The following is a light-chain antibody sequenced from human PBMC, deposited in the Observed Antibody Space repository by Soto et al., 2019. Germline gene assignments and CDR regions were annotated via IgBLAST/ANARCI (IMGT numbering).Light chain of an antibody. CDR3: QQRSNS. J-gene: IGKJ3*01. CDR1: QSVSSY. CDR2: DAS. V-gene: IGKV3-11*01. Sequence: EIVLTQSPATLSLSPGERATLSCRASQSVSSYLAWYQQKPGQAPRLLIYDASNRATGIPARFSGSGSGTDFTLTISSLEPEDFAVYYCQQRSNSSGPGNKVDIK.